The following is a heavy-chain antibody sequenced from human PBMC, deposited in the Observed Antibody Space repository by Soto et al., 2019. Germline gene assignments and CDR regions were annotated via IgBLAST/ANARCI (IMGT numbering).Heavy chain of an antibody. CDR1: GGSISSGGYY. J-gene: IGHJ5*02. V-gene: IGHV4-31*03. Sequence: QVQLQESGPGLVKPSQTLSLTCTVSGGSISSGGYYWNWIRQHPGKGLEWIGYIYYSGSTYYNPSPXRXXTISVDTSKNPFSLKLSSVTAADTAVYYCARSVFPWGQGTLVTVSS. CDR3: ARSVFP. CDR2: IYYSGST.